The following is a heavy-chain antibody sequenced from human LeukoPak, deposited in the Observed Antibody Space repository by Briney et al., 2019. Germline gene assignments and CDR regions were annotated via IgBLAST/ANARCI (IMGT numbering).Heavy chain of an antibody. V-gene: IGHV4-34*01. CDR3: ARGVPASRYYYYYGMDV. Sequence: PSETLSLTCAVYGGSFSGYYWSWIRQPPGKGLEWIREINHSGSTNYNPSLKSRVTISVDTSKNQFSLKLSSVTAADTAVYYCARGVPASRYYYYYGMDVWGKGTTVTVSS. J-gene: IGHJ6*04. CDR2: INHSGST. CDR1: GGSFSGYY. D-gene: IGHD2-15*01.